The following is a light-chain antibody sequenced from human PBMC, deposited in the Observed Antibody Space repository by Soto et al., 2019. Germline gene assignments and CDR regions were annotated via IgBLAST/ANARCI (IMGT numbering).Light chain of an antibody. J-gene: IGKJ5*01. Sequence: EIVWTQSPGTLSLSPGERATLSCRASHSVGDYLAWYQQKPGQAPRLLIYDASNRAAGVPYRFRGSGSGTDFTLTISSVEPEDFGVHYCKHPSHWHHTPFLQGTR. CDR1: HSVGDY. CDR3: KHPSHWHHTP. CDR2: DAS. V-gene: IGKV3-11*01.